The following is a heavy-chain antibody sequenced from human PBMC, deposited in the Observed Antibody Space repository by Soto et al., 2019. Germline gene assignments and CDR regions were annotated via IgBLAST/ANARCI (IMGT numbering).Heavy chain of an antibody. J-gene: IGHJ4*02. CDR3: ARGLFGQQWLVGFDT. CDR1: GGSFSNYI. CDR2: TIPMFATA. Sequence: VKVSCKASGGSFSNYIFSWVRQAPGQGLEWMGGTIPMFATAQYAQKLQGRVTITADESTSTVYMDLTSLRSDDTAVYYCARGLFGQQWLVGFDTWGQGTLVTVSS. D-gene: IGHD6-19*01. V-gene: IGHV1-69*13.